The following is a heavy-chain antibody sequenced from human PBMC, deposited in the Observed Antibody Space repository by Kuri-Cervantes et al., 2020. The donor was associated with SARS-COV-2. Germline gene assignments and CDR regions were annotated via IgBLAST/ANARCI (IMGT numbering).Heavy chain of an antibody. V-gene: IGHV3-30*04. Sequence: GGSLRLSCAASGFTFSSYAMHWVRQAPGKGLEWVAVISYDGSNKYYADSAKGRFTISRDNSKNTLYLQMNSLRAEDTAVYYCAKEMGATKYFQHWGQGTLVTVSS. J-gene: IGHJ1*01. CDR1: GFTFSSYA. CDR2: ISYDGSNK. D-gene: IGHD1-26*01. CDR3: AKEMGATKYFQH.